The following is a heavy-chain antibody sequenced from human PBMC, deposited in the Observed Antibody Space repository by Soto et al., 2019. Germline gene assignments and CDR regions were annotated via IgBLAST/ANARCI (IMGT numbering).Heavy chain of an antibody. J-gene: IGHJ6*02. V-gene: IGHV3-74*01. CDR3: ARPGYSNYGPGVDV. CDR2: IDSDGSTT. D-gene: IGHD4-4*01. CDR1: GFTFSVYW. Sequence: EVQLVESGGGLVQPGGSLRLSCAASGFTFSVYWMHWVRQAPGKGLVWVSRIDSDGSTTSYADSVKGRFTISRDNAKSTLYLQMNGLRAEDTAVYYCARPGYSNYGPGVDVWGQGTTVTVSS.